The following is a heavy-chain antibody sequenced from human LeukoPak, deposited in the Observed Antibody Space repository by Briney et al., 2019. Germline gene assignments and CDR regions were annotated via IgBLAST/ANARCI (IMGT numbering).Heavy chain of an antibody. J-gene: IGHJ6*02. V-gene: IGHV1-18*01. Sequence: GASVKVSCKASGYTFTNYGISWVRQAPGQGLEWMGWISTHNGTTNYAQKVQGRVTMTTDTSTSTVYMELRSLTSDDTAMYYCARGGRGGSSWYSYYYYYGMDVWGQGTTVTVSS. CDR2: ISTHNGTT. D-gene: IGHD6-13*01. CDR3: ARGGRGGSSWYSYYYYYGMDV. CDR1: GYTFTNYG.